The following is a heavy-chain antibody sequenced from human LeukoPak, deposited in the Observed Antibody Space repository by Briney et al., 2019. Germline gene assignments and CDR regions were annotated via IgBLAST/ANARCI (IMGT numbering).Heavy chain of an antibody. CDR2: ISGSSSYI. V-gene: IGHV3-21*01. J-gene: IGHJ4*02. CDR1: GCTFNRYN. Sequence: PWGSLRLSCAASGCTFNRYNMNWVRQAPGKGLEWVSSISGSSSYIYYADSVKGRFTISRGNAKNSLYLQMNSLRAEDTAVYYCARIPLAYCGGDCYSAHWGQGTLVTVSS. CDR3: ARIPLAYCGGDCYSAH. D-gene: IGHD2-21*02.